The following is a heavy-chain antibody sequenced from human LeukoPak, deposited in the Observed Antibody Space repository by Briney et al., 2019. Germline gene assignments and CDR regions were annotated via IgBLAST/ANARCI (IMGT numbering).Heavy chain of an antibody. CDR2: IYYTGST. CDR3: ARVYGSGTYFFDY. CDR1: GGSISSLY. V-gene: IGHV4-59*12. D-gene: IGHD3-10*01. Sequence: SETLSLTCSVSGGSISSLYWSWIRQPPGKGLEWIGYIYYTGSTNYNPSLKSRVTMFVDMSKNQFSLRLSSVTAADTAVYYCARVYGSGTYFFDYWGQGTLVTVSS. J-gene: IGHJ4*02.